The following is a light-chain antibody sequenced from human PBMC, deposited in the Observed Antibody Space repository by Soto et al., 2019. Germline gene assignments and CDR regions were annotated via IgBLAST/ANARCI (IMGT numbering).Light chain of an antibody. CDR2: DTS. CDR3: LLSYSAIGV. J-gene: IGLJ2*01. Sequence: QAVVTQEPSLTVSPGGTVTLTCGSSTGAVTSGHYPYWFQQKPGQAPRTLIFDTSNKHSYTPARFSGSLLGGKAALTLSGAQPEDEADYYCLLSYSAIGVFGGGPKVPVL. CDR1: TGAVTSGHY. V-gene: IGLV7-46*01.